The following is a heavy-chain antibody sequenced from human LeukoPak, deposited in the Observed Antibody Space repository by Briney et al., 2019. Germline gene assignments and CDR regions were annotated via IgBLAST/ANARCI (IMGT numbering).Heavy chain of an antibody. D-gene: IGHD3-16*02. Sequence: GGSLRLSCAASGFSFSSYAMSWVRQLPGKGLEWVSSITDNGETTFYAGSVKGRFTISRDNSRSTLFLRMNSLRVEDTAVYYCVKDGDYVRGSYRIIPSYFDWWGQGTLVTVSS. V-gene: IGHV3-23*01. CDR3: VKDGDYVRGSYRIIPSYFDW. CDR2: ITDNGETT. J-gene: IGHJ4*02. CDR1: GFSFSSYA.